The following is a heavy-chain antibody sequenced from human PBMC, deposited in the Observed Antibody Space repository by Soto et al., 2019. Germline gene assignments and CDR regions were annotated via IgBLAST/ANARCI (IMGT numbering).Heavy chain of an antibody. J-gene: IGHJ4*02. Sequence: GGSLRLSCAASGFTFSSYAMSWVRQAPGKGLEWVSAISGSGGSTYYADSVKGRFTISRDNSKNTLYLQMNSLRAEDTAVYYCAKDHLLAVAAIYYFDYWGQGTLVTVSS. CDR3: AKDHLLAVAAIYYFDY. V-gene: IGHV3-23*01. CDR1: GFTFSSYA. D-gene: IGHD6-19*01. CDR2: ISGSGGST.